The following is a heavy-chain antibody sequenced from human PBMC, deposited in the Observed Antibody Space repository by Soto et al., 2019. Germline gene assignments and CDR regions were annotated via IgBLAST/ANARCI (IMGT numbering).Heavy chain of an antibody. CDR3: ATVHNTSRSFDY. Sequence: GGSLRLSCAASGFTFSIYAMTWVRQAPGKGLEWVSTTGGSGRTTYYADSVKGRFTVSRDNSKNTLDLQMSSLRAEDTAVYYCATVHNTSRSFDYWGQGTLVTVSS. CDR1: GFTFSIYA. V-gene: IGHV3-23*01. J-gene: IGHJ4*02. D-gene: IGHD1-20*01. CDR2: TGGSGRTT.